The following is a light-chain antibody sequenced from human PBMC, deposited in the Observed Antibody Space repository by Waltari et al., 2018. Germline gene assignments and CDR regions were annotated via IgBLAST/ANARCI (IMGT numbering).Light chain of an antibody. CDR3: SSYAVSDTWV. J-gene: IGLJ3*02. Sequence: QSALTQPRSVSGSPGQSVTISCTGTSSDVGGYNYVSWYQQHPGKAPKLIIYDVSKRPSGVPDRFTGSKSGNTASLTISGLQADNEADYYCSSYAVSDTWVFGGGTKLTVL. CDR1: SSDVGGYNY. CDR2: DVS. V-gene: IGLV2-11*01.